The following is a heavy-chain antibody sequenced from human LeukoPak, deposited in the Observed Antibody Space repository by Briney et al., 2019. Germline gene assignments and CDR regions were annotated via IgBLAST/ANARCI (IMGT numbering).Heavy chain of an antibody. CDR1: GFTFDDYG. Sequence: GGSLRLSCAASGFTFDDYGMIWVRQAPGKGLEWVSVIYSGGSTYYADSVKGRFTISRDNSKNTLYLQMNSLRAEDTAVYYCARDPRIWGQGTMVTVSS. CDR2: IYSGGST. J-gene: IGHJ3*02. CDR3: ARDPRI. V-gene: IGHV3-66*01.